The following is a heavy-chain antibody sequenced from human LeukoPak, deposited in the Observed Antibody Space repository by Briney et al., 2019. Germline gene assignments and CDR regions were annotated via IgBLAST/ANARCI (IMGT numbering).Heavy chain of an antibody. Sequence: SETLSLTCTVSGASLSTYSCVWIRQPPGKGLEWIGHLHYSGTTNYNPSLKSRVTISVDRSKNQFSLKLTSVTAADTAVYYCARDNRYCNGGYCSNWFDPWGQGTLVTVSS. J-gene: IGHJ5*02. CDR2: LHYSGTT. V-gene: IGHV4-59*12. D-gene: IGHD2-15*01. CDR1: GASLSTYS. CDR3: ARDNRYCNGGYCSNWFDP.